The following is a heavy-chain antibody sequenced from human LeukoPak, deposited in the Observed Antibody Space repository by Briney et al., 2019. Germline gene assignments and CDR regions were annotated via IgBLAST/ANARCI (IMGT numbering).Heavy chain of an antibody. D-gene: IGHD6-19*01. Sequence: SETLSLTCTVSGGSISSYYWSWIRQPPGKGLEWIGYIYYSGSTNCNPSLKSRVTISVDTSKNQFSLKLSSVTAADTAVYYCARRQYSSGNFDYWGQGTLVTVSS. CDR1: GGSISSYY. V-gene: IGHV4-59*08. J-gene: IGHJ4*02. CDR2: IYYSGST. CDR3: ARRQYSSGNFDY.